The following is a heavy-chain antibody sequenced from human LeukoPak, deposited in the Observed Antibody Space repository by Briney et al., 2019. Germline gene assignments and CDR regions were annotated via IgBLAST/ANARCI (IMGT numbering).Heavy chain of an antibody. Sequence: ASVKVSCKASGGTFSSHAISWVRQAPGQGLEWMGGIIPIFGTANYAQKFQGRVTITADESTSTAYMELSSLRSEDTAVYYCARGGGRLRFLEGLFYDYWGQGTLVTVSS. J-gene: IGHJ4*02. CDR2: IIPIFGTA. CDR3: ARGGGRLRFLEGLFYDY. CDR1: GGTFSSHA. D-gene: IGHD3-3*01. V-gene: IGHV1-69*13.